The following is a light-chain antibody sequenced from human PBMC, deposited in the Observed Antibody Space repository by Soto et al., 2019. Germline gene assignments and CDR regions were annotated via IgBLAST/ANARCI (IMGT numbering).Light chain of an antibody. CDR2: AAS. J-gene: IGKJ4*01. CDR1: QGIRNY. Sequence: DIQMTQSPSSLSASVGDRVTITCRASQGIRNYLAWYQQKPGKVPKLLIYAASTLQSGVPSRFSGSGSGTDFTLTISSLQPEDVATYYCQKYNSAPLTFGRGTKVEIK. V-gene: IGKV1-27*01. CDR3: QKYNSAPLT.